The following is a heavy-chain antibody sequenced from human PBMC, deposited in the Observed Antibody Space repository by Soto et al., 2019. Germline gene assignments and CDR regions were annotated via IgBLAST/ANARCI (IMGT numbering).Heavy chain of an antibody. D-gene: IGHD2-15*01. CDR3: ARRSPSWGFDI. CDR2: ISGSGSST. V-gene: IGHV3-23*01. CDR1: GFTFSNYA. J-gene: IGHJ3*02. Sequence: EVQLLESGGGLVQPGGSLRLSCAASGFTFSNYAMNWVRQAPGKGLEWVSVISGSGSSTYYADSVKGRFSISRDHSKNTLYLQMSSLGAEDTAVYDCARRSPSWGFDIWGQGTMVTVSS.